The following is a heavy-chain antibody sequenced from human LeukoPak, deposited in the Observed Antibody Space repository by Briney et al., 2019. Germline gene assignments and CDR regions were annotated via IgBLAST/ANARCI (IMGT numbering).Heavy chain of an antibody. D-gene: IGHD3-22*01. CDR2: IIPIFGTA. CDR1: GGTFSSYA. CDR3: ARAGRTYYYDSSGSREFDY. V-gene: IGHV1-69*01. J-gene: IGHJ4*02. Sequence: SVTVSCTASGGTFSSYAISWVRQAPGQGLEWMGGIIPIFGTANYAQKFQGRVTITADESTSTAYMELSSLRSEDTAVYYCARAGRTYYYDSSGSREFDYWGQGTLVTVSS.